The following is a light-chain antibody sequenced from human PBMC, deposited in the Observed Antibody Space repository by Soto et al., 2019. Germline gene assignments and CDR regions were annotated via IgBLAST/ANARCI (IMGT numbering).Light chain of an antibody. V-gene: IGKV1-12*01. J-gene: IGKJ5*01. Sequence: DLQMTRSPSSVSASVADSVTVTCRASQGISSWLAWYQKKPGKATKLLIYAASSLQSGVPSRFSGSGSGTDFTLTISSLQPEDCAIYFCQQANSFPITFGQGTRLEIK. CDR2: AAS. CDR3: QQANSFPIT. CDR1: QGISSW.